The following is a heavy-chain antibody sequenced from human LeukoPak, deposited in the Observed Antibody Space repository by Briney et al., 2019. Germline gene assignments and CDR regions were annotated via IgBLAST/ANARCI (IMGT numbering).Heavy chain of an antibody. Sequence: GGSLRFSCAASGFTFSSYWMSWVRQAPGKGLEWVANIKQDGSGKYYVDSVKGRFTISRDNAKNSLYLQMNSLRAEDTAVYYCARAFTIFGVVIAYWGQGTLVTVSS. V-gene: IGHV3-7*04. J-gene: IGHJ4*02. CDR3: ARAFTIFGVVIAY. CDR2: IKQDGSGK. CDR1: GFTFSSYW. D-gene: IGHD3-3*01.